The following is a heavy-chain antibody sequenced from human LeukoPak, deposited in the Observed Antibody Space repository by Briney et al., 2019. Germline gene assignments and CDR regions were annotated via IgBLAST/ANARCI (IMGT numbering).Heavy chain of an antibody. CDR1: GGSFSNYY. CDR2: INHSGST. V-gene: IGHV4-34*01. CDR3: ARGLLDPINYGLSFDP. Sequence: SETLSLTCAVYGGSFSNYYRGWIRQPPGKGLEWIGEINHSGSTNYNSSLKSRVAISVDTSKNQISLKLSSVTAADTAVYYCARGLLDPINYGLSFDPWGQGTLVTVSS. J-gene: IGHJ5*02. D-gene: IGHD3-16*01.